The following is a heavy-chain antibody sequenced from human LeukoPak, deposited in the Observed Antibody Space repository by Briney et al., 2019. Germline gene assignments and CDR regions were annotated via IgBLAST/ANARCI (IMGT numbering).Heavy chain of an antibody. CDR1: GFTFSSYG. Sequence: GGSLRLSCAASGFTFSSYGMSWVRQAPGKGLEWVSAISGSGGSTYCADSVKGRFTISRDNSKNTLYLQMNSLRAEDTAVYYCAKASAYYYGSGSYIPFDYWGQGTLVTVSS. J-gene: IGHJ4*02. CDR3: AKASAYYYGSGSYIPFDY. D-gene: IGHD3-10*01. V-gene: IGHV3-23*01. CDR2: ISGSGGST.